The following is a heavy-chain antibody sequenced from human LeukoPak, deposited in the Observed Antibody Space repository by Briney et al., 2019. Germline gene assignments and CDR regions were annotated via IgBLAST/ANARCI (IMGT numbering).Heavy chain of an antibody. CDR2: IYYSGRT. D-gene: IGHD3-22*01. J-gene: IGHJ1*01. CDR1: GDSVSRSDSY. CDR3: ARRRYYDGSGYLE. Sequence: PSETLSLTCSVSGDSVSRSDSYWGWIRQPPGKGLEWIGTIYYSGRTYYSPSLKSRVTMSVDPSNNQFSLTLRPVTAADTAVYYCARRRYYDGSGYLEWGQGTLLSVSS. V-gene: IGHV4-39*01.